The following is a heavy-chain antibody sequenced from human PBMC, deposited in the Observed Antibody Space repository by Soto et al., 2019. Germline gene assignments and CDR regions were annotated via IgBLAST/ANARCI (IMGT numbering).Heavy chain of an antibody. D-gene: IGHD2-8*02. CDR2: ISRNGGTI. J-gene: IGHJ4*02. Sequence: QVQLVESGGGVVQPGRSLRLSCAASGFSVSSYGMRWVRQAPGKGLEWVAVISRNGGTIYYADSVKGRFTISRDNSRNTLFLEINSLRGDDMAVYYCTGEVASGYWGQGTLVTVSS. V-gene: IGHV3-30*03. CDR3: TGEVASGY. CDR1: GFSVSSYG.